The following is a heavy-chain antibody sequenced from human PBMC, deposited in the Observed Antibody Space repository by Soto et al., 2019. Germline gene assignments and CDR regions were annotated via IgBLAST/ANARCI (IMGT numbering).Heavy chain of an antibody. V-gene: IGHV3-48*02. D-gene: IGHD3-3*02. CDR2: MTSDMKTI. Sequence: EVQLVESGGGLIQPGVSLRLSCAASGFTFRVYSMNWIRQAPGKGLEWISYMTSDMKTIHYADSVKGRFTISRDNDKNSVYLQMTSLRDEDTAVYYCARSVEGHFDPWGQGSLVTVSS. J-gene: IGHJ5*02. CDR1: GFTFRVYS. CDR3: ARSVEGHFDP.